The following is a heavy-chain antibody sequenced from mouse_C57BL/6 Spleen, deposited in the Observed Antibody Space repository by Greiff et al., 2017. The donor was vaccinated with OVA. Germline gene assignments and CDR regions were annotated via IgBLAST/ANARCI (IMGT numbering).Heavy chain of an antibody. CDR3: AKSLLGSYAIDC. Sequence: QVQLQQSGPGLVQSSQSLSITCTISGFSLTSYGIHWVRQSPGKGLEWLGVIWRGGSTDYNAAFMSKLSITKDNSKSQVFFKMNSLQADDTAIYYCAKSLLGSYAIDCWGQGTSVTVSS. CDR1: GFSLTSYG. J-gene: IGHJ4*01. CDR2: IWRGGST. V-gene: IGHV2-5*01. D-gene: IGHD4-1*01.